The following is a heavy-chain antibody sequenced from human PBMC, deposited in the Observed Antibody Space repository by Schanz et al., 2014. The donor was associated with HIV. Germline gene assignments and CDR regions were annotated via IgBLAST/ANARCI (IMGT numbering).Heavy chain of an antibody. J-gene: IGHJ4*02. D-gene: IGHD3-16*02. V-gene: IGHV3-7*01. Sequence: EVQLVESGGGLVQPGGSLRLSCAASGFTFRDYWMTWVRQAPGKGLEWLANIKEDGSVKGEVDSVKGRFTISRDNAKXXLYLXMNSLRVDDTAVYYCARDYRFATDSWGQGTLVTVSS. CDR1: GFTFRDYW. CDR3: ARDYRFATDS. CDR2: IKEDGSVK.